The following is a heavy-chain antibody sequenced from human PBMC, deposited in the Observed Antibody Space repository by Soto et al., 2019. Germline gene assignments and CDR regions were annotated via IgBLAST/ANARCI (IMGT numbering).Heavy chain of an antibody. CDR3: ARALTGGGVSSSWGYYYYYGMDV. CDR1: GFTFSSYS. D-gene: IGHD6-13*01. CDR2: ISSSSSTI. V-gene: IGHV3-48*02. Sequence: GGSLRLSCAASGFTFSSYSMNWVRQAPGKGLEWVSYISSSSSTIYYADSVKGRFTISRDNAKNSLYLQMNSLRDEDTAVYYCARALTGGGVSSSWGYYYYYGMDVWGQGTTVTVSS. J-gene: IGHJ6*02.